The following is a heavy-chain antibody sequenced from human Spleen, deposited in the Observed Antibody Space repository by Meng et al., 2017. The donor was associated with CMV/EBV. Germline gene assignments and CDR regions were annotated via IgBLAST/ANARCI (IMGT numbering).Heavy chain of an antibody. CDR1: GGSISSGDYY. Sequence: SETLSLTCTASGGSISSGDYYWNWIRQHPGKGLEWIGYIYYSGSTYYNPSLKSRISMSVDTSKNQFSLKLSSVTAAYTAVYYCARGEIVAPRFDCWGQGTLVTVSS. CDR3: ARGEIVAPRFDC. V-gene: IGHV4-31*03. CDR2: IYYSGST. D-gene: IGHD5-12*01. J-gene: IGHJ4*02.